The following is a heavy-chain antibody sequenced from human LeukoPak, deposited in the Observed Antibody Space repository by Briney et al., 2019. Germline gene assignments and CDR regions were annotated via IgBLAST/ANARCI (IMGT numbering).Heavy chain of an antibody. J-gene: IGHJ3*02. V-gene: IGHV3-15*07. Sequence: GGTLRLSCTASGFTFSNAWMNWVRQAPGKGLEWVGRMKSKTDGGTADYAAPAKGRFTISRDDTKNTLYLQVSGLKTEDTAVYYCTTDGVILTGYLALDTWGQGTMVTVSS. D-gene: IGHD3-9*01. CDR2: MKSKTDGGTA. CDR3: TTDGVILTGYLALDT. CDR1: GFTFSNAW.